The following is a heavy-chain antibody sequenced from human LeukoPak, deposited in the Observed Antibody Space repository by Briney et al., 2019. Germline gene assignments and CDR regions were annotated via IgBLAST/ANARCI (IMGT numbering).Heavy chain of an antibody. Sequence: GGSLRLSCAASGFTFSSYSMNWVRQAPGKGLEWVSSISSSSSYIYYADSVKGRFTISRDNAKDSLFLQMNSLRAEDTALYYCARDAVMGTTPFYFDYWGQGALVTVSS. CDR1: GFTFSSYS. V-gene: IGHV3-21*04. CDR2: ISSSSSYI. D-gene: IGHD1-1*01. CDR3: ARDAVMGTTPFYFDY. J-gene: IGHJ4*02.